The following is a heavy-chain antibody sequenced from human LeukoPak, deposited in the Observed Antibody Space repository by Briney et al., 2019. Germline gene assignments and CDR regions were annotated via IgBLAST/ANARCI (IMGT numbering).Heavy chain of an antibody. CDR2: IYRDGTT. CDR1: GFTVSSNY. J-gene: IGHJ6*03. D-gene: IGHD3-10*01. V-gene: IGHV3-53*01. Sequence: GGSLRLSCTASGFTVSSNYMNWVRQAPGKGLEWVSVIYRDGTTYYADSVKGRFTISRDNSKNTLYLQMNSLRAEDTAVYYCAKRGSYYYYYYMDVWGKGTTVTVSS. CDR3: AKRGSYYYYYYMDV.